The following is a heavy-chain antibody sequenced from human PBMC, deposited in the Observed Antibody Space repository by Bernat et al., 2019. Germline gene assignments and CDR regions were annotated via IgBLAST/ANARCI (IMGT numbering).Heavy chain of an antibody. V-gene: IGHV3-23*01. Sequence: EVQLLESGGGLVQPGGSLRVSCATSGFIFSNYAMSWVRQAPGKGLEWVSAISGSGGSTYYADAVKGRFTISRDNSKNTLFLQMNSLRDEDTAVYYCAKGGSLVAGDYDYFDYWGQGTLVTVSS. CDR1: GFIFSNYA. CDR2: ISGSGGST. CDR3: AKGGSLVAGDYDYFDY. J-gene: IGHJ4*02. D-gene: IGHD4-17*01.